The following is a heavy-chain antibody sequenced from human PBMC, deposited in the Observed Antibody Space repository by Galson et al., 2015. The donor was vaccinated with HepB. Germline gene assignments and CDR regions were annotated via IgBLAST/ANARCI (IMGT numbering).Heavy chain of an antibody. CDR3: AKDRGSSGWYGSVGSPQGP. Sequence: SLRLSCAASGFTFSSYAMNWVRQAPGKGLEWVSAISGSGDSTYYADSVKGRFTISRDDSKNTLYLQMNSLRVEDTAVYYCAKDRGSSGWYGSVGSPQGPWGQGTLVTVSS. J-gene: IGHJ5*02. V-gene: IGHV3-23*01. CDR2: ISGSGDST. CDR1: GFTFSSYA. D-gene: IGHD6-19*01.